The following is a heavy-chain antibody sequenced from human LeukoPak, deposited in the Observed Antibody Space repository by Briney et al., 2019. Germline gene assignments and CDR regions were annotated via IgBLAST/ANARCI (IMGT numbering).Heavy chain of an antibody. V-gene: IGHV4-61*02. Sequence: SETLSLTCTVSGGSISSGSYYWSWLRQPAGKGLEWIGRIYTSGSTNYNPSLKSRVTISVDTSKNQFSLKLSSVTAADTAVYYCARDAAPLYSSSLMDYWGQGTLVTVSS. D-gene: IGHD6-6*01. CDR3: ARDAAPLYSSSLMDY. J-gene: IGHJ4*02. CDR2: IYTSGST. CDR1: GGSISSGSYY.